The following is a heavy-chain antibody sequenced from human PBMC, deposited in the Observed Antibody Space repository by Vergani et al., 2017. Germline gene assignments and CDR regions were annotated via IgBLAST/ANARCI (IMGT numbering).Heavy chain of an antibody. J-gene: IGHJ6*03. CDR1: GASVSRGTYY. CDR3: ARASHCINCYSEVPNGPGYYYMDV. V-gene: IGHV4-61*02. D-gene: IGHD2-21*01. Sequence: QVQLQESGPGLLKSSQTLSLTCTVSGASVSRGTYYWTWIRQPAGKKLEWIVRMYTSGHTIYNPSLESRVTMSVDTSKNQFSLQLSSVTAADTAVYYCARASHCINCYSEVPNGPGYYYMDVWGKGTTVTVSS. CDR2: MYTSGHT.